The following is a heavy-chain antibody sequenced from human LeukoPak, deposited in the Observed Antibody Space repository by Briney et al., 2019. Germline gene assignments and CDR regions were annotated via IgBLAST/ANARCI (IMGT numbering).Heavy chain of an antibody. CDR1: GFAFSSYG. D-gene: IGHD6-13*01. V-gene: IGHV3-30*18. J-gene: IGHJ4*02. CDR3: AKDGYNSSSWSLGVIDY. Sequence: GGSLRLSCAASGFAFSSYGMHWVRQAPGKGLEWVVVISYDGSNKYYADSVKGRFTISRDNSKNTLYLQMNSLRAEDTAVYYCAKDGYNSSSWSLGVIDYWGQGTLVTVSS. CDR2: ISYDGSNK.